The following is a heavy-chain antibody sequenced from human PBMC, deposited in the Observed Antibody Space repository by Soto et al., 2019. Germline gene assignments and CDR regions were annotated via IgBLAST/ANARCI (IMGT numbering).Heavy chain of an antibody. CDR2: SYSGGRN. J-gene: IGHJ4*02. CDR3: ARGSSRWDY. Sequence: SETLSLTCTVSGGSISSFYWSWIRQPAGKGLEWIGRSYSGGRNNYNPSLKSRVTMSVDTSKNQFSLRLSFVTAADTAMYYCARGSSRWDYWGQGTLVTVSS. V-gene: IGHV4-4*07. CDR1: GGSISSFY. D-gene: IGHD6-13*01.